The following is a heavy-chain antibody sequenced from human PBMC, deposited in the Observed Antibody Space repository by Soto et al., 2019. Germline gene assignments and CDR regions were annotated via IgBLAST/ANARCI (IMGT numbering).Heavy chain of an antibody. CDR3: ATSLSGYYYSY. Sequence: PGGSLRLACAASGFAFSTYEMIWVRQAPGKGLEWVSYLSHRGSPIYYADSVKGRFTISRDNDRNSLYLQMDYLRAEDTAVYYCATSLSGYYYSYWGQGTLVTVSS. CDR2: LSHRGSPI. J-gene: IGHJ4*02. CDR1: GFAFSTYE. V-gene: IGHV3-48*03. D-gene: IGHD3-22*01.